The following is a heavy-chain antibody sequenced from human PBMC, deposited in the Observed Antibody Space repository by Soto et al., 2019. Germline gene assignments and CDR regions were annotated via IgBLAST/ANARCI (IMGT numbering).Heavy chain of an antibody. CDR1: GGSFSDYY. CDR3: ARMKSNY. J-gene: IGHJ4*02. Sequence: SDTLSLTCAVFGGSFSDYYWNWIRQPPGKGLEWIGEINHSGSTNYNPSLKSRVTISVDTSKNQFSLKLSSVTAADTAVYYCARMKSNYWGQGTLVTVSS. V-gene: IGHV4-34*01. CDR2: INHSGST.